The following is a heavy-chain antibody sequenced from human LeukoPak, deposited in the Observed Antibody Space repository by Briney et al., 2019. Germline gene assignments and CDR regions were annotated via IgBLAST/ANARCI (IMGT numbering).Heavy chain of an antibody. CDR3: ARDRFAHGEGSGFFDY. Sequence: GGSLRLSCAASGFTFSSYAVHWVRQAPGKGLEWVALISYDGSNKYDADSVKGRFTIPRDNSKNTLFLQMNSLRVEDTAIYYCARDRFAHGEGSGFFDYWGQGTLVTVSS. V-gene: IGHV3-30-3*01. D-gene: IGHD3-10*01. J-gene: IGHJ4*02. CDR2: ISYDGSNK. CDR1: GFTFSSYA.